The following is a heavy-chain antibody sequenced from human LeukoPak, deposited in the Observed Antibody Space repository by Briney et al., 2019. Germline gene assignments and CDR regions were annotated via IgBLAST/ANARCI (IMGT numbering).Heavy chain of an antibody. CDR2: ISSSSSTI. V-gene: IGHV3-48*01. Sequence: PGGSLRLSCAASGFTFSSYSMNWVRQAPGKGLEWVSYISSSSSTIYYADSVKGRFTISRDNAKNSLYLQMNSLRAEDTAVYYCARRYFDWLFPPLYYYYYGMDVWGQGTTVTVSS. CDR1: GFTFSSYS. D-gene: IGHD3-9*01. J-gene: IGHJ6*02. CDR3: ARRYFDWLFPPLYYYYYGMDV.